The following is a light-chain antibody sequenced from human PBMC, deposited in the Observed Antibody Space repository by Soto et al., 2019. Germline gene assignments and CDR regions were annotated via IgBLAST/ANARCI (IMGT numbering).Light chain of an antibody. CDR1: QSVSNSH. V-gene: IGKV3-20*01. CDR3: QQYDRSPL. CDR2: GAS. J-gene: IGKJ4*01. Sequence: EIVLTQSPGALSLSPGERATLSCRASQSVSNSHSAWYQQKPGQAPRLLIYGASNRATGVSDRFSGSGSGKDFPLTITRLEPEDSAVYYCQQYDRSPLFGGGTKVEI.